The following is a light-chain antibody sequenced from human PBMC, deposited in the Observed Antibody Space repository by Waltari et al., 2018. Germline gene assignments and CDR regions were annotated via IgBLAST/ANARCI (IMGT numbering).Light chain of an antibody. CDR1: QNILKS. Sequence: DIQVTQSPSSLSASVGETVTVTCRASQNILKSLNWYQQKPGQAPKLLIFAASTLHSGVPARFSGSGSGTDFTLTINSLQPEDCATYYCQQSYDTPPITFGQGTRLEIK. CDR2: AAS. J-gene: IGKJ5*01. V-gene: IGKV1-39*01. CDR3: QQSYDTPPIT.